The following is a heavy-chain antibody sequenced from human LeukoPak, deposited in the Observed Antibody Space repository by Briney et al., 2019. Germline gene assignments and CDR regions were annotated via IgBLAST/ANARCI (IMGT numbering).Heavy chain of an antibody. D-gene: IGHD5-12*01. Sequence: ASVKVSCRTSGYTFTNYYMHWVRQAPGQGLEWMGIINLGDGTTSYAQKFQGRVTMTRDTSTSTVHMELSSLRFEDMAVYYCARGGYQSGMGVWGQGTTVTVSS. CDR2: INLGDGTT. CDR1: GYTFTNYY. V-gene: IGHV1-46*01. CDR3: ARGGYQSGMGV. J-gene: IGHJ6*02.